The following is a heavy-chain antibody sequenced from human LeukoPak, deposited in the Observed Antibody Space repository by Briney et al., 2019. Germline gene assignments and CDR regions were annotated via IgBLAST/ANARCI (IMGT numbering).Heavy chain of an antibody. Sequence: GGSLRLSCVASGFSFSSYEMNWVRQAPGEGLEWVSYISGRGISIYYADSVKGRFTISRDNARNSLYLQMNSLRAEDTAVYYCARELGAGVDGWSDGMDVWGQGTTVTVSS. CDR2: ISGRGISI. V-gene: IGHV3-48*03. D-gene: IGHD5-24*01. CDR1: GFSFSSYE. J-gene: IGHJ6*02. CDR3: ARELGAGVDGWSDGMDV.